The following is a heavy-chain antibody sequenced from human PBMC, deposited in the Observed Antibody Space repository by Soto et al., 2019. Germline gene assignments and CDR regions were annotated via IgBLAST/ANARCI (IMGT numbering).Heavy chain of an antibody. V-gene: IGHV4-59*04. Sequence: SAPLSLTCTVSGRSISIYYLSSIRQPPGEGLEWIGLIYYSGSTFYSPSLKSLVTISVDMSKNQFSLKLSSLTVPGTAVYWCARREMAASTDWWFDPWSQGTLVTSPQ. CDR2: IYYSGST. CDR1: GRSISIYY. J-gene: IGHJ5*02. CDR3: ARREMAASTDWWFDP. D-gene: IGHD6-13*01.